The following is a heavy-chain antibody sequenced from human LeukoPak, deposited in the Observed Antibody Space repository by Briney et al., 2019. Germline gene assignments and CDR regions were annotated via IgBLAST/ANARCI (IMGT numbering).Heavy chain of an antibody. Sequence: PGGSLRLSCAASGFTVSSNYMSWVRQAPGKGLEWVSVIYSGGSTYYADSVKGRFTISRDNSKSTLYLQMNSLRAEDTAVYYCAKDPDCTSGICYTFFDYWGQGTLVTVSS. CDR3: AKDPDCTSGICYTFFDY. CDR2: IYSGGST. CDR1: GFTVSSNY. J-gene: IGHJ4*02. D-gene: IGHD2-8*01. V-gene: IGHV3-66*01.